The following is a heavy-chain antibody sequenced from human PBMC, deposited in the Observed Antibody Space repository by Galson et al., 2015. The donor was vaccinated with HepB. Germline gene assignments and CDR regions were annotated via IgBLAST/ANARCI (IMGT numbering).Heavy chain of an antibody. V-gene: IGHV1-18*04. CDR3: VRDWYCSGRNCVDCFDP. Sequence: SVKVSCKASGYSFSNYAISWVRQAPGQGLEWLGWISAHRDNANYAQIVQGRVTMTTDTSTSTAYMELRSLTSDDTAMYSCVRDWYCSGRNCVDCFDPWGQGTLVTVSS. CDR1: GYSFSNYA. D-gene: IGHD2-15*01. CDR2: ISAHRDNA. J-gene: IGHJ5*02.